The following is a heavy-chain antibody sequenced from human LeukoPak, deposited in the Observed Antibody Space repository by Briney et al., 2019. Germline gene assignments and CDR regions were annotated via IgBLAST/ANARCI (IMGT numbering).Heavy chain of an antibody. CDR3: ARGLYGSLRFLEWLQKGYYYYMDV. V-gene: IGHV1-8*03. CDR1: GYTFTSYD. Sequence: ASVKVSCKASGYTFTSYDINWVRQATGQGLEWMGWMNPNSGNTGYAQKFQGRVTITRNTSISTAYMELSSLRSEDTAVYYCARGLYGSLRFLEWLQKGYYYYMDVWGKGTTVTVSS. D-gene: IGHD3-3*01. J-gene: IGHJ6*03. CDR2: MNPNSGNT.